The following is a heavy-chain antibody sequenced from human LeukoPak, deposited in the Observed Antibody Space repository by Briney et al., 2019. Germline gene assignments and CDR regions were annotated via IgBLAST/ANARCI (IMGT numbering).Heavy chain of an antibody. D-gene: IGHD6-6*01. CDR1: GGSISSYY. Sequence: SETLSLTCTVSGGSISSYYWSWIRQPPGKGLEWIGYIYYGGSTNYNPSLKSRVTISVDTSKNQFSLKLSSVTAADTAVYYCARDTSSSDYMDVWGKGTTVTVSS. V-gene: IGHV4-59*01. J-gene: IGHJ6*03. CDR3: ARDTSSSDYMDV. CDR2: IYYGGST.